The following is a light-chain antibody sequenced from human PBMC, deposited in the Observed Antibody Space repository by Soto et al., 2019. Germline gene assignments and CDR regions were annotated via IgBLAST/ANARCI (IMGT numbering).Light chain of an antibody. CDR3: CSYAGSYTSGVV. Sequence: QSVLTQPRSVSGSPGQSVTISCTGTSSDVGGYNYVSWYQQHPGKAPKLMIYDVSTRPSGVPDRFSGSKSGNMASLTISGLQAEDEADYYCCSYAGSYTSGVVFGGGTKLTVL. V-gene: IGLV2-11*01. CDR2: DVS. CDR1: SSDVGGYNY. J-gene: IGLJ2*01.